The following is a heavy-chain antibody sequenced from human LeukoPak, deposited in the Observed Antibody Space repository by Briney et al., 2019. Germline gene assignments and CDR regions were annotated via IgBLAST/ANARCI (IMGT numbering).Heavy chain of an antibody. Sequence: GGSLRLSCAASGNYWMHWVRQAPGKGLVWVSHINSDGSWTGYADSVKGRFTISKDNAKNMVYLHMSSLRVDDTAVYHCVSFYETYWGRGTLVTVSS. CDR3: VSFYETY. V-gene: IGHV3-74*01. J-gene: IGHJ4*02. CDR2: INSDGSWT. CDR1: GNYW. D-gene: IGHD2-2*01.